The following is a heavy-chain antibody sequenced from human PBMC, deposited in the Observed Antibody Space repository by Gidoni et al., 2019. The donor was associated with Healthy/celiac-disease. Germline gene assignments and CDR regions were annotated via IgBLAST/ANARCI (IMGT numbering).Heavy chain of an antibody. CDR1: GFTFSSYS. CDR2: ISSSSSYI. V-gene: IGHV3-21*01. J-gene: IGHJ5*02. D-gene: IGHD3-3*01. Sequence: EVQLVESGGGLVKPGGSLRLYCAASGFTFSSYSMNWVRQAPGKGLEGVSSISSSSSYIYYADSVKGRFTISRDNAKNSLYLQMNSLRAEDTAVYYCASPPPYDFWSGYYTSWGQGTLVTVSS. CDR3: ASPPPYDFWSGYYTS.